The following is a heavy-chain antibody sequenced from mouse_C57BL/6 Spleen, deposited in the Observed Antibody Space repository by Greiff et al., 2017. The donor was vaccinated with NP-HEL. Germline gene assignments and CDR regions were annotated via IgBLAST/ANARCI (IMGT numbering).Heavy chain of an antibody. CDR2: IYWDDDK. V-gene: IGHV8-12*01. Sequence: QVTLKESGPGILQSSQTLSLTCSFSGFSLSTSGMGVSWLRQPSGKGLEWLAHIYWDDDKRYNPSLKSRLTISKDTSRNQVFLKITSVDTAVTATYYCARNARENYCDYWGQGTTLTVSS. CDR1: GFSLSTSGMG. J-gene: IGHJ2*01. CDR3: ARNARENYCDY.